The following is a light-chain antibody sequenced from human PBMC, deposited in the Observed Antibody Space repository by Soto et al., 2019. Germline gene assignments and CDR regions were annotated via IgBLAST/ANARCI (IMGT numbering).Light chain of an antibody. J-gene: IGKJ4*01. CDR1: QGISSA. CDR3: QQFNSYPLT. CDR2: DAS. V-gene: IGKV1-13*02. Sequence: AIQLTQSPSSLSASVGDRVTTTCRASQGISSALAWYQQKPGKAPKLLIYDASSLESGVPSRFSGSGSGTDFTLTISSLQAEDFATYYCQQFNSYPLTFGGGTKVDIK.